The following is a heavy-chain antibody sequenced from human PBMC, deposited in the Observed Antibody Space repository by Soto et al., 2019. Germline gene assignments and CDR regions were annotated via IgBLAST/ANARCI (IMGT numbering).Heavy chain of an antibody. J-gene: IGHJ6*02. D-gene: IGHD6-13*01. CDR1: GFTFSSYG. CDR3: ARGGIAAAGIYYYYGMDV. V-gene: IGHV3-33*01. CDR2: IWYDGSNK. Sequence: GGSLRLSCAASGFTFSSYGMHWVRQAPGKGLEWVAVIWYDGSNKYYADSVKGRFTISRDNSKNTLYLQMNSLRAEGTAVYYCARGGIAAAGIYYYYGMDVWGQGTTVTVSS.